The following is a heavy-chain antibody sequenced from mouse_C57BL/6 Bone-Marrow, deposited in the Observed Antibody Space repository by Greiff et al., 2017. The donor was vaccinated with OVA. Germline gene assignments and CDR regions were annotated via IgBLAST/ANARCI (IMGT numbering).Heavy chain of an antibody. CDR1: GYTFTSYW. V-gene: IGHV1-69*01. Sequence: QVQLQQPGAELVMPGASVKLSCKASGYTFTSYWMHWVKQRPGQGLEWIGEIDPSDSYTNYNQKFKGKFTLTVDKSSSTAYMQLSSLTSEDSAVYYCASSYYGSFAYWGQGTLVTVSA. CDR2: IDPSDSYT. J-gene: IGHJ3*01. CDR3: ASSYYGSFAY. D-gene: IGHD1-1*01.